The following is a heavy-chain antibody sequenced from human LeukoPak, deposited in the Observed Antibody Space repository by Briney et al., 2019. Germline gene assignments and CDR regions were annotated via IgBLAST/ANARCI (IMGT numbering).Heavy chain of an antibody. J-gene: IGHJ4*02. V-gene: IGHV4-59*01. D-gene: IGHD4-23*01. CDR1: GGSISSYY. CDR3: ARDFNVYGGNRFDY. CDR2: IYYSGST. Sequence: PSETLSLTCTVSGGSISSYYWSWIRQPPGKGLEWIGYIYYSGSTNYNPSLKSRVTISVDTSKNQFSLKLSSVTAADTAVYYCARDFNVYGGNRFDYWDQGTLVTVSS.